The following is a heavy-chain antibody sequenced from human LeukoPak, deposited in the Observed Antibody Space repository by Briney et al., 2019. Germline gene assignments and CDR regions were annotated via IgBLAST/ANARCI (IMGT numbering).Heavy chain of an antibody. Sequence: GGSLRLSCAASGFIFSSYWMHWVRQAPGKGLVWVSRINRDGSSTTYADSVKGRFTISRDNAKNTLYLQMNSLRAEDTAVYYCSRSSGYDRYFDYWGQGTLVTVSS. CDR3: SRSSGYDRYFDY. CDR2: INRDGSST. D-gene: IGHD5-12*01. V-gene: IGHV3-74*01. CDR1: GFIFSSYW. J-gene: IGHJ4*02.